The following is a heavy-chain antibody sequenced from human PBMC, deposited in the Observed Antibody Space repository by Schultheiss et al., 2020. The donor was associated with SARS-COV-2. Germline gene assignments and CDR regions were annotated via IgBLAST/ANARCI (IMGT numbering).Heavy chain of an antibody. CDR1: GFTFDDYA. Sequence: GGSLRLSCAASGFTFDDYAMHWVRQAPGKGLEWVSAIGTAGDTYYPGSVKGRFTISRDNAKNTLYLQMNSLRAEDTAVYYCARGGFWSGRMNYYYYGMDVWGQGTTVTVSS. CDR2: IGTAGDT. J-gene: IGHJ6*02. V-gene: IGHV3-13*01. D-gene: IGHD3-3*01. CDR3: ARGGFWSGRMNYYYYGMDV.